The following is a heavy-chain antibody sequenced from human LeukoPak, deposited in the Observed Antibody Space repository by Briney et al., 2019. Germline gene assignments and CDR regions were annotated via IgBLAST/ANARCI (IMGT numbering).Heavy chain of an antibody. D-gene: IGHD3-22*01. CDR2: IHPDDSET. Sequence: GESLKIPCKSSGYSFANYWIAWVRQMPGKGLEWMGIIHPDDSETRYSSPFEGQVTISADKSISTAYLQWSSLKASDTAMYYCARSPDYYDSSGPDYWGQGTLVTVSS. CDR1: GYSFANYW. CDR3: ARSPDYYDSSGPDY. J-gene: IGHJ4*02. V-gene: IGHV5-51*01.